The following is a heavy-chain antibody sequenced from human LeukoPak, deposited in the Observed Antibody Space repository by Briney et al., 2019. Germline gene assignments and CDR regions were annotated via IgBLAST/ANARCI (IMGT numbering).Heavy chain of an antibody. CDR2: IFYSGST. V-gene: IGHV4-59*11. D-gene: IGHD3-10*01. Sequence: GSLRLSCAASGFTFSSQAMSWVRQPPGKGLEWIGNIFYSGSTYYSPSLKSRVTISLDTSRNQFSLKLNSVTAADTAVYYCAKSNGYGLVDIWGQGTMVTVSS. CDR1: GFTFSSQA. CDR3: AKSNGYGLVDI. J-gene: IGHJ3*02.